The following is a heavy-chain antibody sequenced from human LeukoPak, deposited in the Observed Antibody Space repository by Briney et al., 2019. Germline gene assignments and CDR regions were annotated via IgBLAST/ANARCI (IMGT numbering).Heavy chain of an antibody. D-gene: IGHD2-2*03. CDR1: GYIFTSYW. CDR2: IYAGDSDT. J-gene: IGHJ3*02. Sequence: GESLKISCKASGYIFTSYWIAWVRQMPGKGLEWMGIIYAGDSDTRYSPSFQGQVAISVDKSISTAYIQWSSLKASDTAIYYSARPGMDRLESPYETWGQGTMVTVSS. CDR3: ARPGMDRLESPYET. V-gene: IGHV5-51*01.